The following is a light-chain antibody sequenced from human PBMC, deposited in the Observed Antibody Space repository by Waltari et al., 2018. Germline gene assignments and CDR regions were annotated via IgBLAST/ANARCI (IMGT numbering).Light chain of an antibody. Sequence: EIEMTQPPATLSVSPGERATLTCRASQSVRSNLAWYQQKPGQAPRLLIYGASTWATGIPARFSGSGSVTEFTLTICSLQSEDFAVYYCQQYNNWPPAYTFGQSTTLEI. CDR2: GAS. V-gene: IGKV3-15*01. CDR1: QSVRSN. CDR3: QQYNNWPPAYT. J-gene: IGKJ2*01.